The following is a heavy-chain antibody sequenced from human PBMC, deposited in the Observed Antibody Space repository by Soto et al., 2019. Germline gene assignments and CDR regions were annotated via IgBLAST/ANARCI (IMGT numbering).Heavy chain of an antibody. Sequence: GGSLRLSCAASGFTFSSYGMHWVRQAPGKGLEWVAVISYDGSNKYYADSVKGRFTISRDNSKNTLYLQMNSLRAEDTAVYYCAKEEERFVTIFGVVIIGGQGTLVTVSS. J-gene: IGHJ4*02. D-gene: IGHD3-3*01. CDR1: GFTFSSYG. V-gene: IGHV3-30*18. CDR2: ISYDGSNK. CDR3: AKEEERFVTIFGVVII.